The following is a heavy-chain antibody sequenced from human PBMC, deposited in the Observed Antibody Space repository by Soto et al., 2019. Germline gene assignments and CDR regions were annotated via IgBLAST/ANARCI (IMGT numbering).Heavy chain of an antibody. V-gene: IGHV4-39*01. CDR3: ARRGPNNSYGYDHRLDP. Sequence: ETLSLTCSVSGGSISINSYFWDWIRQSPGEGLEWIGSVHFRGSTYYNPSLKSRVTISVDTSKNQFSLKLTSVTAADRAVYYCARRGPNNSYGYDHRLDPWGQGTLVTVS. D-gene: IGHD5-18*01. CDR1: GGSISINSYF. J-gene: IGHJ5*02. CDR2: VHFRGST.